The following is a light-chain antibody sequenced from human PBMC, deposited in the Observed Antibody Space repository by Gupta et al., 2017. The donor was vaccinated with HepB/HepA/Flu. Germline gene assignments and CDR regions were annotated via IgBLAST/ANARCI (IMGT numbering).Light chain of an antibody. CDR3: QQASTFSLT. CDR2: AAS. CDR1: QGLSGW. J-gene: IGKJ3*01. Sequence: DIQLTQAPSSVSASVGDRVTITCRANQGLSGWLGWYQQKPGKAPRLLIYAASILENGVSSRFSGTSSEADFTLTISSLQPEDFATYYCQQASTFSLTCGPGTKV. V-gene: IGKV1D-12*01.